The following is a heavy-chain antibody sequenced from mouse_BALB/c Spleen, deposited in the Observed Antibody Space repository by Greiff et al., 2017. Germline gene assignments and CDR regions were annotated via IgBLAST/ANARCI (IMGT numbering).Heavy chain of an antibody. CDR3: ASLYYYGSSYDY. D-gene: IGHD1-1*01. CDR2: INPYNDGT. V-gene: IGHV1-14*01. J-gene: IGHJ2*01. Sequence: EVQLKESGPELVKPGASVKMSCKASGYTFTSYVMHWVKQKPGQGLEWIGYINPYNDGTKYNEKFKGKATLTSDKSSSTAYMELSSLTSEDSAVYYCASLYYYGSSYDYWGQGTTLTVSS. CDR1: GYTFTSYV.